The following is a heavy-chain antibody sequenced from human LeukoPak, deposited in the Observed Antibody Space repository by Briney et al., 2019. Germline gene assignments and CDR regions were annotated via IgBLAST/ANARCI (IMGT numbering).Heavy chain of an antibody. Sequence: SGPTLVKPTQTLTLTCACSGFSLRSIGVTVGWIRLPPGKALEWLALIYWDDDKRYSPSLQNRLTITRDTSRNQVVLTLTNVDPVDTGTYFCAHVYRSEFPTFDSWGQGTLVTVSS. CDR3: AHVYRSEFPTFDS. V-gene: IGHV2-5*02. CDR2: IYWDDDK. J-gene: IGHJ4*02. CDR1: GFSLRSIGVT. D-gene: IGHD6-19*01.